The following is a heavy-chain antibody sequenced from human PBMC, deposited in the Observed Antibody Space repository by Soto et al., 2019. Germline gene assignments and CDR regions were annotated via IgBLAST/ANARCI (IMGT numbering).Heavy chain of an antibody. CDR1: GGSIDYYR. CDR3: ARDSTSWFPYYGIDV. Sequence: QVQLQESGPGLVKALETLSLTCTVSGGSIDYYRWSWIRQPPGKGLEWIGDISDSGSTNYNLSLRSRVTILVDTSKNQVSLKLNSVTAADTAVYYCARDSTSWFPYYGIDVWGQGTTVTVSS. CDR2: ISDSGST. D-gene: IGHD6-13*01. V-gene: IGHV4-59*01. J-gene: IGHJ6*02.